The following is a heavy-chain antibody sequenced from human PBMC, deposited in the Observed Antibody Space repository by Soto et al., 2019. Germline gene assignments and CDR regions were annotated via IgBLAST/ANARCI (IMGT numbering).Heavy chain of an antibody. J-gene: IGHJ3*02. CDR3: ARVEQWPNWGDAFDI. Sequence: GGSLRLSCAASGFTFSSYSMNWVRQAPGKGLEWVSYISSSSSTIYYADSVKGRFTISRDNAKNSLYLQMNSLRAEDTAVYYYARVEQWPNWGDAFDIWGQGTMVTVSS. V-gene: IGHV3-48*01. CDR1: GFTFSSYS. CDR2: ISSSSSTI. D-gene: IGHD6-19*01.